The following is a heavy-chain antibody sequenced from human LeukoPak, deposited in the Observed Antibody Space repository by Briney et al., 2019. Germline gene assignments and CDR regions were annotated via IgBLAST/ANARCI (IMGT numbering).Heavy chain of an antibody. V-gene: IGHV3-48*01. CDR2: ISSSSSTI. CDR1: GFTFSSYS. D-gene: IGHD3-22*01. CDR3: ARDISISSYYYDSSGYVDY. J-gene: IGHJ4*02. Sequence: GGSLRLSCAASGFTFSSYSMNWVRQAPGKGLEWVSYISSSSSTIYYADSVKGRFTISRDNAKNSLYLQMNSLRAEDTAVYYCARDISISSYYYDSSGYVDYWGQGTLVTVSS.